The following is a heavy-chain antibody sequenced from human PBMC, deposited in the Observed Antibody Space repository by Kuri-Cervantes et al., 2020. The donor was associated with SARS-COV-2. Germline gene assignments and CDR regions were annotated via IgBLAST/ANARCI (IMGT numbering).Heavy chain of an antibody. Sequence: SETLSLTCAVSGYSISSGYYWGWIRQPPGKGLEWIGSIYHSGSTYYNPSLKSRVTISVDTSKNQFSLKLSSVTAADTAVYYCARLKRGSNWFDPWGQGTLVTAPQ. J-gene: IGHJ5*02. CDR1: GYSISSGYY. V-gene: IGHV4-38-2*01. CDR3: ARLKRGSNWFDP. CDR2: IYHSGST. D-gene: IGHD2-15*01.